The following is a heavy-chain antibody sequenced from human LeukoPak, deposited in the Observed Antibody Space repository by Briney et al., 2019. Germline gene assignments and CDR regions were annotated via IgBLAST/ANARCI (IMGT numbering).Heavy chain of an antibody. CDR3: ARCPGSWSEYDAFDI. V-gene: IGHV4-34*01. CDR1: GGSFSGYY. D-gene: IGHD6-13*01. Sequence: SETLSLTCAVYGGSFSGYYWSWIRQPPGKGLEWIGEINHSGSTNYNPSLKSRVTISVDTSKNQFSLKLSSVTAADTAVYYCARCPGSWSEYDAFDIWGQGTMVTVSS. J-gene: IGHJ3*02. CDR2: INHSGST.